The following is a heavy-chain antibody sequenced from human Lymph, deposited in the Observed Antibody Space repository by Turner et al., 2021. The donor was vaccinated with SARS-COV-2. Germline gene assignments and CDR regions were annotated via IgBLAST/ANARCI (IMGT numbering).Heavy chain of an antibody. CDR3: SRIRTGYSNGYRATYYFDY. D-gene: IGHD5-18*01. CDR2: IDGDDDN. CDR1: GFSLSTSGMC. V-gene: IGHV2-70*11. Sequence: KEPGHELVKPTQTLTLTCTISGFSLSTSGMCVRWIRQPPGKDLEWLARIDGDDDNYYSTSLKTSPTISKDTSKNQVVLTMTKMDPVDTATYYFSRIRTGYSNGYRATYYFDYWGQGTLVTVSS. J-gene: IGHJ4*02.